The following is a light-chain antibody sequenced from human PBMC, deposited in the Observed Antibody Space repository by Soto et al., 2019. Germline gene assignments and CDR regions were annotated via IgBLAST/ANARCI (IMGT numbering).Light chain of an antibody. Sequence: QSALTQLASVSGSPGQSITISCTGASSDFRDYDYVSWYQQHPGKAPKLMIYDVSNRPSGVSIRFSGSKSGNTASLTISGLQAEDEADYYCTSYTSGGTFVVFGGGTKLTVL. CDR1: SSDFRDYDY. J-gene: IGLJ2*01. CDR2: DVS. V-gene: IGLV2-14*03. CDR3: TSYTSGGTFVV.